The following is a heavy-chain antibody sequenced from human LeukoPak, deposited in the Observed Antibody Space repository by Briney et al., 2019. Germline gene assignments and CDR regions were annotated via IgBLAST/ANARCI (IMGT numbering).Heavy chain of an antibody. J-gene: IGHJ4*02. Sequence: GGSLRLSCAASGFTFSDYYMSWIRQAPGKGLEWVSAISGSGGSTYYADSVKGRFTISRDNSKNTLYLQMNSLRAEDTAVYYCAKVGLLWFGELQHFDYWGQGTLVTVSS. V-gene: IGHV3-23*01. CDR2: ISGSGGST. CDR3: AKVGLLWFGELQHFDY. D-gene: IGHD3-10*01. CDR1: GFTFSDYY.